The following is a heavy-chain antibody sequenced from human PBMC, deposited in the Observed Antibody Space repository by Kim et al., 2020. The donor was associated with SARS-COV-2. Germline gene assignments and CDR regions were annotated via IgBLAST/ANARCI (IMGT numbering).Heavy chain of an antibody. CDR1: GFTVSSNY. J-gene: IGHJ4*02. CDR2: IYSGGST. D-gene: IGHD6-19*01. V-gene: IGHV3-66*01. Sequence: GGSLRLSCAASGFTVSSNYMSWVRQAPGKGLEWVSVIYSGGSTYYADSVKGRFTISRDNSKNTLYLQMNSLRAEDTAVYYCARAPPIWSYSSDWGQGTLVTVSS. CDR3: ARAPPIWSYSSD.